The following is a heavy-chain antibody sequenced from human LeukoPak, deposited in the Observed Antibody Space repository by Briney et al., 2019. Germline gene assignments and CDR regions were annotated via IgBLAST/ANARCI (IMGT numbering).Heavy chain of an antibody. D-gene: IGHD6-13*01. CDR1: GFTFSSYW. CDR3: ARDQLGVGSSFDF. Sequence: GGSLRLSCAAPGFTFSSYWMNWVRQAPGKGLEWVANVNQDGSETYYVDSVKGRFTISRDNAKNSLYLQMNSLRAEDTAVYYCARDQLGVGSSFDFWGQGTLVTVSS. J-gene: IGHJ4*02. CDR2: VNQDGSET. V-gene: IGHV3-7*04.